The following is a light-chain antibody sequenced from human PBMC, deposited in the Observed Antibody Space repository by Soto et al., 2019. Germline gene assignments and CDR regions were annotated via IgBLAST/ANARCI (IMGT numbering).Light chain of an antibody. CDR1: SSNIGAGYD. V-gene: IGLV1-40*01. CDR3: QSYDSSLSGCYV. CDR2: GNS. J-gene: IGLJ1*01. Sequence: QSVLTQPPSVTGAPGQRVTISCTGSSSNIGAGYDVHWYQQLPGTAPKLLIYGNSNRPSGVPDRFSGSKSGTSASLAITGLQADDEGDYYCQSYDSSLSGCYVFGTGTKLTVL.